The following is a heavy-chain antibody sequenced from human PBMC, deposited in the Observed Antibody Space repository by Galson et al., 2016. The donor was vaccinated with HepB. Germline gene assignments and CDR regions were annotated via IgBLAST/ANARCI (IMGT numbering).Heavy chain of an antibody. Sequence: SLRLSCAASGFTVSSNYMSWVRQAPGKGLEWVSVIYSGGTTYYADSVKGRFTISRDNSKNTLYLQMNSLRPEDTAVYYCAREQVEASYYGSGSGYYYYYYGMDIWGQGTTVIVSS. D-gene: IGHD3-10*01. J-gene: IGHJ6*02. CDR2: IYSGGTT. CDR3: AREQVEASYYGSGSGYYYYYYGMDI. CDR1: GFTVSSNY. V-gene: IGHV3-53*01.